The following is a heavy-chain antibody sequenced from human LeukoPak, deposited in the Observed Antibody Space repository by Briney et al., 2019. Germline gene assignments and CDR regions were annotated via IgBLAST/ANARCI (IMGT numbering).Heavy chain of an antibody. Sequence: QTGGSLRLSCAASGFTFSSYGMHWVRQAPGKGLEWVAFIWYDGSNKYYADSVKGRFTISRDNSRNTLFLQMNSLRVEDTAVYYCATDRATQYFDYWGQGTLVSVPS. CDR3: ATDRATQYFDY. CDR1: GFTFSSYG. D-gene: IGHD2-15*01. V-gene: IGHV3-33*08. J-gene: IGHJ4*02. CDR2: IWYDGSNK.